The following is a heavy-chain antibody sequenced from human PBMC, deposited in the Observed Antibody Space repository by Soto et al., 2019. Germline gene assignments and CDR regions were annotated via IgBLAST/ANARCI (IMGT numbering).Heavy chain of an antibody. CDR2: ITYDGSNK. V-gene: IGHV3-30-3*01. Sequence: GGSLRLSCAASGFTFNTYAMHWVRQAPGKGLEWVAVITYDGSNKYYADSVKGRFTISRDSSKNTLFLQMNGLRTEDTAVYFCARGGGIAARPSGWYFDLWGRGTLVTVSS. CDR3: ARGGGIAARPSGWYFDL. CDR1: GFTFNTYA. D-gene: IGHD6-6*01. J-gene: IGHJ2*01.